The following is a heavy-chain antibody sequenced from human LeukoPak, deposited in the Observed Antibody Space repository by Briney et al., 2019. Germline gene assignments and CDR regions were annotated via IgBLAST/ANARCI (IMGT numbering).Heavy chain of an antibody. CDR3: ASGTFDDYGDYDRGDYFDH. V-gene: IGHV4-39*02. CDR1: GASISSSSSS. D-gene: IGHD4-17*01. Sequence: SETLSLTCTVSGASISSSSSSWGWVRQPPGQGPEWIGSIYYSGLTYDNPSLKSRVSISVDPSKNHFSLKVSSVTAADTAVYYCASGTFDDYGDYDRGDYFDHWGQGTLVTVSS. CDR2: IYYSGLT. J-gene: IGHJ4*02.